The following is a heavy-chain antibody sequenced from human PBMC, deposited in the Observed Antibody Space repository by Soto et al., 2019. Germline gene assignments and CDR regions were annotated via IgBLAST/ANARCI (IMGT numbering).Heavy chain of an antibody. V-gene: IGHV1-18*01. CDR3: VRDAGSSGGHWDFDY. Sequence: QVQLVQSGAEVKKPGASVKVSCKASGYTFCSYGISWVRQAPGQGLEWSGWISAYNGNTDYEQKVQGRVTMTTDTSTSTAYMELRSLRSDDTAVYYCVRDAGSSGGHWDFDYWGQGTLVTVFS. D-gene: IGHD6-19*01. CDR2: ISAYNGNT. CDR1: GYTFCSYG. J-gene: IGHJ4*02.